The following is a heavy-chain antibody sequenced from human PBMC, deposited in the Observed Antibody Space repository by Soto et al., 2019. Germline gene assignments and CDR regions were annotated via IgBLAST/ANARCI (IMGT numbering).Heavy chain of an antibody. Sequence: EIQLVESGGGLVKPGGSLRLSCAASGFTFSDYIMNWVRQAPGKGLEWLSSISSSSSDIFYADSVKGRFTISRDNAKNSLFLHMNSLRADDTAVYYCASPREYCSSNNCYVAFDIWGQGTMVTVSP. D-gene: IGHD2-2*01. CDR1: GFTFSDYI. V-gene: IGHV3-21*06. J-gene: IGHJ3*02. CDR3: ASPREYCSSNNCYVAFDI. CDR2: ISSSSSDI.